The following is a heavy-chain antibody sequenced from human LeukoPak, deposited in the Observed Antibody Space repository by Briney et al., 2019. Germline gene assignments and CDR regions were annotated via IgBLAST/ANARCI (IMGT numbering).Heavy chain of an antibody. J-gene: IGHJ4*02. V-gene: IGHV4-38-2*01. CDR1: GYSISSDYF. CDR3: VRANYDSSGYYSWVFDY. D-gene: IGHD3-22*01. CDR2: ISHSGTT. Sequence: PSETLSLTCVVSGYSISSDYFWGWIRQPPGKGLEWLGSISHSGTTYYNPSLNSRVTISVDTSKNHFSLKVNSVTAADTAVYYCVRANYDSSGYYSWVFDYWGQGTLVTVSS.